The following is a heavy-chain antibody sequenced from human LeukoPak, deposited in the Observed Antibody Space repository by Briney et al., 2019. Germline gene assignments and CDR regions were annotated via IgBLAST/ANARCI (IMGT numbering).Heavy chain of an antibody. J-gene: IGHJ5*02. CDR3: AREEWNLVLNWFDP. CDR2: TYYRSKWYN. Sequence: SQTLSFTCAISGDSVPSNSAAWNWIRQSPSRGLEWLGRTYYRSKWYNDYAVSVKSRITINPDTSKNQFSLQLNSVTPEDTAVYYCAREEWNLVLNWFDPWGQGTLVTVSS. CDR1: GDSVPSNSAA. V-gene: IGHV6-1*01. D-gene: IGHD3-3*01.